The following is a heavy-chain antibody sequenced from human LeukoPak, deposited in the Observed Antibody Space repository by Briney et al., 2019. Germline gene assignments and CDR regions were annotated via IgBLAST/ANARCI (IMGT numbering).Heavy chain of an antibody. J-gene: IGHJ4*02. V-gene: IGHV3-21*01. D-gene: IGHD6-19*01. CDR2: ISTRSYI. Sequence: CXASXFTFSTYNMNWVRQAPGKGLEWVSSISTRSYIYYSDSVKGRFTISRDNAKNSLYLQMKSLRAEDTAVYYLAXXXXSIAVAATIFDYWGQGTLVTVSS. CDR1: XFTFSTYN. CDR3: AXXXXSIAVAATIFDY.